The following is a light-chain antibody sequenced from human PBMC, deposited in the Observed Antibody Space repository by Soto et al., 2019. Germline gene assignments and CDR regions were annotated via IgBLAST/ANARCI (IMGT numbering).Light chain of an antibody. Sequence: QSVLTQPPSASGTPGQRVTIPCSGSSSNIGSHVVNWYQQVPGTAPKLLIYTNNQRPSGVPDRFSDSKSGTSASLAISGLQSEDEADYYCAAWDGSLQSWVFGGGTKLTVL. V-gene: IGLV1-44*01. CDR1: SSNIGSHV. J-gene: IGLJ3*02. CDR3: AAWDGSLQSWV. CDR2: TNN.